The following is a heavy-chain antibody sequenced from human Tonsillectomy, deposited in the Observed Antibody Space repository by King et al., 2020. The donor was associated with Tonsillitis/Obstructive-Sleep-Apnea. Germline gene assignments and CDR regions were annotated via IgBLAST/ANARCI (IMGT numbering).Heavy chain of an antibody. CDR2: ISSSSSTI. V-gene: IGHV3-48*02. D-gene: IGHD3-3*01. J-gene: IGHJ6*03. Sequence: VQLVESGGGLVQPGGSLRLSCAASGFTFSSYSMNWVRQAPGKGLEWVSYISSSSSTIYYADSVKGRFTISRDNAKNSLYLQMNSLRDEDTAVYYCARSNYDFWSGCSLIGYYMDVWGKGTTVTVSS. CDR3: ARSNYDFWSGCSLIGYYMDV. CDR1: GFTFSSYS.